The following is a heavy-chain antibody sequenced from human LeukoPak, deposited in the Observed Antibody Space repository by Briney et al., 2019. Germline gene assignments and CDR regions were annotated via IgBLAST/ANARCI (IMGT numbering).Heavy chain of an antibody. CDR1: GGSISSSNW. V-gene: IGHV4-4*02. CDR2: IYHSGST. Sequence: SGTLSLTCAVSGGSISSSNWWSWVRQPPGKGLEWSGEIYHSGSTNYNPSLKSRVTISVDKSKNQFSLKLSSVTAADTAVYYCASLLYYYDSSGYPIWGQGTMVTVSS. CDR3: ASLLYYYDSSGYPI. D-gene: IGHD3-22*01. J-gene: IGHJ3*02.